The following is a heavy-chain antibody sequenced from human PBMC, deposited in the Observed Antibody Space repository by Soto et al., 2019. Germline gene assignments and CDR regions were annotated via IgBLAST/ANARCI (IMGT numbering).Heavy chain of an antibody. V-gene: IGHV4-59*01. D-gene: IGHD5-18*01. J-gene: IGHJ4*02. CDR3: VSSWDGYSCGFQSY. CDR1: GGTISRYY. CDR2: IYYSGST. Sequence: SETLSLTCTGSGGTISRYYWSWFRQPPGKGLEWIGYIYYSGSTNYNPSLKSRVTISVDTSKNQFSLKLSSVTAADTAVYYCVSSWDGYSCGFQSYWGRGSLVP.